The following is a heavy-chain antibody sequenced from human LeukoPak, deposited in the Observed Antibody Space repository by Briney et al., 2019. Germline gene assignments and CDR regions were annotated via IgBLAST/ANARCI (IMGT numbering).Heavy chain of an antibody. CDR1: GGSISSGGYY. CDR2: IYYSGST. J-gene: IGHJ4*01. CDR3: ARGALDCSNNSRRPYQLDY. V-gene: IGHV4-31*03. D-gene: IGHD2-2*01. Sequence: SETLSLTCTVSGGSISSGGYYWSWIRQHPGKGLEWIGYIYYSGSTYYNPSLKSRVTISVDTSKNQFSLKLSSVTAADTAVYYCARGALDCSNNSRRPYQLDYWGQGTLV.